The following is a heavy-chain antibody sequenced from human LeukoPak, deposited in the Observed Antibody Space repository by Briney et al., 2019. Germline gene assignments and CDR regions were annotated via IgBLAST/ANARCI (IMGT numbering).Heavy chain of an antibody. V-gene: IGHV3-66*01. CDR3: ARDTYYYGSGSYSYYYYGMDV. CDR2: IYSGGST. Sequence: PGGSLRLSCIVSGFTFGDYAISWVRQAPGKGLEWVSVIYSGGSTYYADSVKGRFTISRDNSKNTLYLQMNSLRAEDTAVYYCARDTYYYGSGSYSYYYYGMDVWGQGTTVTVSS. J-gene: IGHJ6*02. CDR1: GFTFGDYA. D-gene: IGHD3-10*01.